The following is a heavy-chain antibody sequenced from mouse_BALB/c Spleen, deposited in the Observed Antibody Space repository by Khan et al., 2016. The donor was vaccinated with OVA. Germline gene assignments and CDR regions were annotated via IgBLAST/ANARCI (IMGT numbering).Heavy chain of an antibody. V-gene: IGHV5-9-3*01. J-gene: IGHJ3*01. CDR3: ANGSYGWFAY. CDR2: ISSAATYT. Sequence: EVQLQESGGGLVEPGGSLKLSCAASGFTFSSFVMSWVRQTPEKRLEWVATISSAATYTYYPDSVKGRFTISRDNAENTLYLQMNSLRSDDTAIYYCANGSYGWFAYWGQGTLVTVST. D-gene: IGHD1-1*02. CDR1: GFTFSSFV.